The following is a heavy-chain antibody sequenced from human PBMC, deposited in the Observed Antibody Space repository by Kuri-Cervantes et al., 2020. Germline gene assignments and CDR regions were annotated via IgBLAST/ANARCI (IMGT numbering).Heavy chain of an antibody. J-gene: IGHJ4*02. CDR2: ISSSSSYI. CDR1: GFTFSSYS. Sequence: GGSLRLSCAASGFTFSSYSMNWVRQAPGKGLEWVSSISSSSSYIYYADSVKGRFTISGDNAKNSLYLQMNSLRAEDTAVYYCAGHYGSGSYRWVDYWGQGTLVTVSS. V-gene: IGHV3-21*04. CDR3: AGHYGSGSYRWVDY. D-gene: IGHD3-10*01.